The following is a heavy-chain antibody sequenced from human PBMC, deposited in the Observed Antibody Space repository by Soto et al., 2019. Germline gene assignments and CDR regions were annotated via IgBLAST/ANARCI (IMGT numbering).Heavy chain of an antibody. CDR3: VLRYDYRFY. Sequence: SETLSLTCAVSGGSISSGGYYWNWIRQLPGKGLEWIGHIYYSGSTYYNPSLKSRVTISVDTSKNQFSLKLSSVTAADTAVYYCVLRYDYRFYWGQGTLVTVS. V-gene: IGHV4-31*11. CDR1: GGSISSGGYY. CDR2: IYYSGST. J-gene: IGHJ4*02. D-gene: IGHD4-4*01.